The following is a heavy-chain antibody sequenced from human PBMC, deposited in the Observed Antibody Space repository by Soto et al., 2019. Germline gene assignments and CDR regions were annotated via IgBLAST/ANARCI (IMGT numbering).Heavy chain of an antibody. D-gene: IGHD1-26*01. V-gene: IGHV4-31*03. CDR2: IYYSGST. Sequence: SETLSLTCTVSGGSISSGGYYWSWIRQHPGKGLEWIGYIYYSGSTYYNPSLKSRVTISVDTSKNQFPLKLSSVTAADTAVYYCARELRYRGGDYVMDVWGQGTTVIVSS. J-gene: IGHJ6*02. CDR3: ARELRYRGGDYVMDV. CDR1: GGSISSGGYY.